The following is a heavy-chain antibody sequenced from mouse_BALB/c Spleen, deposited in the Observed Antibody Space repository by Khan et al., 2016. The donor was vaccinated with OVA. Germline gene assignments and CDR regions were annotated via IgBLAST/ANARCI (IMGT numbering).Heavy chain of an antibody. D-gene: IGHD1-1*01. CDR3: VNHGSRSAWFTY. V-gene: IGHV1-7*01. Sequence: QVQLQQSGAELANPGASVKMSCKASGYTFTSYWMPWVKQRPGQGLEWIGSINPATDYTEYNQKFKNKATLTADKSSSTAYMQLSSLTSEDSAVYDWVNHGSRSAWFTYWGQGTPVTVSA. CDR2: INPATDYT. J-gene: IGHJ3*01. CDR1: GYTFTSYW.